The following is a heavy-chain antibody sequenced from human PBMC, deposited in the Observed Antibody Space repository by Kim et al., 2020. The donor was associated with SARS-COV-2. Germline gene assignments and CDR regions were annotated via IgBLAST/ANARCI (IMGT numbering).Heavy chain of an antibody. Sequence: YYADSVKGRFTISRDNAKNSLYLQMNSLRAEETAVYYCARDGSRGFDSDYWGQGTLVNVSS. V-gene: IGHV3-21*01. D-gene: IGHD3-10*01. CDR3: ARDGSRGFDSDY. J-gene: IGHJ4*02.